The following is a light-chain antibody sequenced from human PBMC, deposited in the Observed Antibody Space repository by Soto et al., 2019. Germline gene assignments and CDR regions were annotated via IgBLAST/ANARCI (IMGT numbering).Light chain of an antibody. CDR3: QQSYSAPLT. J-gene: IGKJ4*01. CDR2: GTS. V-gene: IGKV1-39*01. CDR1: QSISRH. Sequence: DIQMTQSPSSLSASVGDRVTITCRASQSISRHLNWYQQKPGQDPKLLIYGTSSLQSGVPSRISGSGSGTDFTLTISSLQPEDFATYYCQQSYSAPLTFGGGTRWIS.